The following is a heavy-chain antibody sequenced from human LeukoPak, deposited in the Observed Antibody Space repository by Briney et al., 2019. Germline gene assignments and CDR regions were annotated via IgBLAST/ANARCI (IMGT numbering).Heavy chain of an antibody. CDR2: INHSGST. Sequence: SETLSLTCAVYGGSFSGYYWSWIRQPPGKGLEWIGEINHSGSTNYNPSLKSRVTISVDTSKNQFSLRLSSVTAADTAVYYCARGPFWSGYAAHINWFDPWGQGTLVTVSS. CDR3: ARGPFWSGYAAHINWFDP. J-gene: IGHJ5*02. D-gene: IGHD3-3*01. V-gene: IGHV4-34*01. CDR1: GGSFSGYY.